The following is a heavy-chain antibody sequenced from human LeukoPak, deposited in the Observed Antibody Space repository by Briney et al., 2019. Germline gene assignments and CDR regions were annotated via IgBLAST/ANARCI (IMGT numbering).Heavy chain of an antibody. Sequence: SETLSLTCTVSGGSISSYYWSWIRQPAGKGLEWIGRIHTSGSTKYNPSLKSRVTMSVDTSKKQFSLKLSSVTAADTAVYYCARDNQYDFWSGCSLDYWGPGTLVTVSS. CDR2: IHTSGST. D-gene: IGHD3-3*01. CDR3: ARDNQYDFWSGCSLDY. CDR1: GGSISSYY. V-gene: IGHV4-4*07. J-gene: IGHJ4*02.